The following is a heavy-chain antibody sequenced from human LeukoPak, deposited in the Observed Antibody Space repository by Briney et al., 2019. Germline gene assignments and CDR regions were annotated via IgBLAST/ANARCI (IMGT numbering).Heavy chain of an antibody. CDR3: ARTSRGVLADY. CDR1: GFSFSDSY. J-gene: IGHJ4*02. CDR2: ISSSSTYT. Sequence: GGSLRLSCAASGFSFSDSYTSWIRQAPGKGLEWLSYISSSSTYTNYADSVKGRFTISRDNAKNSLYLQMNSLRAEDTAVYYCARTSRGVLADYWGQGTLVTVSS. V-gene: IGHV3-11*03. D-gene: IGHD3-10*01.